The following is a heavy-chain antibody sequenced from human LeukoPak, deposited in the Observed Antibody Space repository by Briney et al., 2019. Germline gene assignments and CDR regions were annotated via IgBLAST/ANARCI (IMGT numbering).Heavy chain of an antibody. CDR1: GGSISSYY. Sequence: SETLSLTYTVSGGSISSYYWSWIRQPPGKGLEWIGYIYTSGSTNYNPSLKSRVTISVDTSKNQFSLKLSSVTAADTAVYYCARGPVGATTGDYWGQGTLVTVSS. D-gene: IGHD1-26*01. V-gene: IGHV4-4*09. J-gene: IGHJ4*02. CDR2: IYTSGST. CDR3: ARGPVGATTGDY.